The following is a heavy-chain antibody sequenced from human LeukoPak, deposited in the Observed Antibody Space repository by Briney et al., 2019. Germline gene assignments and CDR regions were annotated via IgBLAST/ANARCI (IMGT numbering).Heavy chain of an antibody. Sequence: GGSLRLSCAASGFTFSSYAMSWVRQAPGKGLEWVSAISGSGGSTYYADSVKGRFTISRDNSKNTVYLQMNSLRAEDTAVYYCAKGGYSYGYPFDYWGQGTLVTVSS. D-gene: IGHD5-18*01. CDR1: GFTFSSYA. V-gene: IGHV3-23*01. CDR2: ISGSGGST. J-gene: IGHJ4*02. CDR3: AKGGYSYGYPFDY.